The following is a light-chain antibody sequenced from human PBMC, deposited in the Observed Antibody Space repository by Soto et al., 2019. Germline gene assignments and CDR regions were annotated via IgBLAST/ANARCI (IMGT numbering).Light chain of an antibody. CDR3: ATWDDSLNGGDV. CDR2: RNN. CDR1: TSNIGSNY. Sequence: QSVLTQPRSASGTPGQGVTISCSGSTSNIGSNYVYWYQQLPGTAPKLLIYRNNQRPSGVPDRFSGSKSGTSASLAISGLRSYDEADYFSATWDDSLNGGDVFGSGTKVTVL. J-gene: IGLJ1*01. V-gene: IGLV1-47*01.